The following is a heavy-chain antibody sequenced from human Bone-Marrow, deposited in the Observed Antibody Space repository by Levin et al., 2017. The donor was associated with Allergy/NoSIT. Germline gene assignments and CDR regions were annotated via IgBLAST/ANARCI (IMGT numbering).Heavy chain of an antibody. CDR3: ARGEVNKMGFDY. D-gene: IGHD5-24*01. Sequence: GGSLRLSCAASGFTVSSNYMSWVRQAPGKGLEWVSVIYSGGSTYYADPVKGRFTISRDNSKNTLYLQMNSLRAEDTAVYYCARGEVNKMGFDYWGQGTLVNVSS. J-gene: IGHJ4*02. V-gene: IGHV3-66*02. CDR2: IYSGGST. CDR1: GFTVSSNY.